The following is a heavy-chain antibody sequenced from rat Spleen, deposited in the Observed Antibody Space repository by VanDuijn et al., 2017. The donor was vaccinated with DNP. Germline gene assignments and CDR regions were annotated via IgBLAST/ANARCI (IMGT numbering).Heavy chain of an antibody. Sequence: EVQLVKSGGGLVQPGRSLKLSCAASGFTFSDYYMAWVRQAPTKGLEWVASITYDGGSTYYRDSVKGRFTISRDNAKSSLYLQMNSLRSEDMATYYCVRWNSGHFDYWGQGVMVTVSS. CDR2: ITYDGGST. J-gene: IGHJ2*01. V-gene: IGHV5-20*01. CDR3: VRWNSGHFDY. CDR1: GFTFSDYY. D-gene: IGHD4-3*01.